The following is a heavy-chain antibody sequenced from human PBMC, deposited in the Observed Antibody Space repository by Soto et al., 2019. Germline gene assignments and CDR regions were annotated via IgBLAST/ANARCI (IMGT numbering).Heavy chain of an antibody. CDR1: GYTLTELS. V-gene: IGHV1-24*01. D-gene: IGHD4-17*01. J-gene: IGHJ6*03. CDR3: ARVLYYGDYPYYYYYYMDV. CDR2: FSPDDGET. Sequence: GASVKVSCKVSGYTLTELSMHWVRQAPGKRLEWMGGFSPDDGETIYAQKFQGRVTMTTDTSTSTAYMELRSLRSDDTAVYYCARVLYYGDYPYYYYYYMDVWGKGTTVTVSS.